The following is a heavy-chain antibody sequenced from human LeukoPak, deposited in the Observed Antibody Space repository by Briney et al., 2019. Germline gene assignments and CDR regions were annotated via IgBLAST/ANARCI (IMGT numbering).Heavy chain of an antibody. CDR1: GFTFSSYG. Sequence: GGSLRLSCAASGFTFSSYGMSWVRQAPGKGLEWVSAISSSGGSTYYADSVKGRFTISRDNSKNTLYLQMNSLRAEDTAVYYCAKGDYYGSGSYYNVDYWGQGTLVTVSS. CDR3: AKGDYYGSGSYYNVDY. J-gene: IGHJ4*02. V-gene: IGHV3-23*01. CDR2: ISSSGGST. D-gene: IGHD3-10*01.